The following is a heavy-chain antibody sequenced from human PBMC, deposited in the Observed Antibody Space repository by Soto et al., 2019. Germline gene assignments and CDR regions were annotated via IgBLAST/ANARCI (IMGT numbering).Heavy chain of an antibody. D-gene: IGHD6-13*01. CDR3: TRDASRDSSARGWFDP. CDR1: GFTLRSFT. V-gene: IGHV3-21*01. CDR2: ISSNSAYI. Sequence: PGGSLRLSCAASGFTLRSFTMNWVRQAPGKGLEWVSTISSNSAYIYYTDALRGRFTISRDNAKNSLHLQMNSLRVEDTAVYYCTRDASRDSSARGWFDPWGPGTLVTVSS. J-gene: IGHJ5*02.